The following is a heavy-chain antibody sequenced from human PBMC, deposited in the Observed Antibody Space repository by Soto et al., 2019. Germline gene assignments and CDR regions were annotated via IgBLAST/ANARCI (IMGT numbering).Heavy chain of an antibody. J-gene: IGHJ4*02. Sequence: EVQLVESGGGLVQPGGSLRLSCAASGFTFGSYSMNWVRQAPGKGLEWVSYISSSSSTIYYADSVEGRFTISRDNAKNSLYLQMNSLRAEDTALYYCAKDGGYSYGPYDYWGQGTLVTVSS. V-gene: IGHV3-48*01. CDR2: ISSSSSTI. CDR1: GFTFGSYS. CDR3: AKDGGYSYGPYDY. D-gene: IGHD5-18*01.